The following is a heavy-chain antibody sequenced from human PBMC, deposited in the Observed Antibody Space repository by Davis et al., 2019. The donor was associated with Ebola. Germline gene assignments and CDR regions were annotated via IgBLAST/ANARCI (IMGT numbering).Heavy chain of an antibody. CDR2: ISHDGNDK. CDR3: AKDRGQLVGWFDP. D-gene: IGHD6-6*01. CDR1: GFSFSTYG. Sequence: PGGSLRLSCAASGFSFSTYGMHWVRQAPGKGLEWVAIISHDGNDKYYADSVKGRFTISRDNFKNTLDLQMNSLRTEDTAFYYCAKDRGQLVGWFDPWGQGTPVTVSS. V-gene: IGHV3-30*18. J-gene: IGHJ5*02.